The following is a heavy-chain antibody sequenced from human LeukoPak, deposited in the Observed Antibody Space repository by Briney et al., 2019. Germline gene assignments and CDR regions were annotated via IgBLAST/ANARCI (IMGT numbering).Heavy chain of an antibody. J-gene: IGHJ4*02. CDR2: INPNSGGT. V-gene: IGHV1-2*02. Sequence: GASVKLSCKASGYTFTGYYMHCLRQAPGQELEGMRWINPNSGGTNYAQTFQGRVTMTRDTSISTAYMELSRLRSDDTAVYYCARAITMIVHDYWGQGTLVTVSS. CDR1: GYTFTGYY. D-gene: IGHD3-22*01. CDR3: ARAITMIVHDY.